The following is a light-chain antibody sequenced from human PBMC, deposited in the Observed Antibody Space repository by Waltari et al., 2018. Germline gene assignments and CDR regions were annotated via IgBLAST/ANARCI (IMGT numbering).Light chain of an antibody. CDR3: QHYVSLPAT. Sequence: EIELTPSPATLSLSPGERATPSCRASQCVSRSLAWYQQKPGQAPRLLIYGASNRATGIPDRFSGSGSGTDFSLTISILEPKDFAVYYCQHYVSLPATFGQGTKVEIK. J-gene: IGKJ1*01. CDR2: GAS. CDR1: QCVSRS. V-gene: IGKV3-20*01.